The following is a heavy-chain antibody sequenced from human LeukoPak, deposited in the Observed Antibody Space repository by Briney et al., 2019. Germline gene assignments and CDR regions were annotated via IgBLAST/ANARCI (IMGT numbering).Heavy chain of an antibody. D-gene: IGHD6-6*01. J-gene: IGHJ4*02. Sequence: GGSLGLSCAASGFTFSSFAMSWVRQAPGKGLEWVSAISGSGDVTYYADSVKGRFTISRDTSKNTLYLQMNSLRAEGTAVYYCAKDRASSSYRAFDYWGQGTLVTVSS. V-gene: IGHV3-23*01. CDR1: GFTFSSFA. CDR3: AKDRASSSYRAFDY. CDR2: ISGSGDVT.